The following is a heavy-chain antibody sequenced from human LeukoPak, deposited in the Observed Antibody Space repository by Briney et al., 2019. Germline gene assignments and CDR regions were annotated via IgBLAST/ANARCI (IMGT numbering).Heavy chain of an antibody. CDR2: ISYDGSNK. CDR3: AKDMYSSSNPGWFDP. V-gene: IGHV3-30*04. CDR1: GFTFSSYA. D-gene: IGHD6-13*01. J-gene: IGHJ5*02. Sequence: GGSLRLSCAASGFTFSSYAMHWVRQAPGKGLEWVAVISYDGSNKYYADSVKGRFTISRDNSKNTLYLQMNSLRAEDTAVYYCAKDMYSSSNPGWFDPWGQGTLVTVSS.